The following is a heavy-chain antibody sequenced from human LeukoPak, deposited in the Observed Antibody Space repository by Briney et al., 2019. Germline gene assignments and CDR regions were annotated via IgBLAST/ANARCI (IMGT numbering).Heavy chain of an antibody. CDR3: ASGLRGVVRGPSGY. Sequence: GGSLRLSCAASGFTFSDYYMHWIRQAPGKGLEWXXYISSIGSTIYYADPVKGRFTVSRDNAKNSLYLQMNSLRAEDTAVYYCASGLRGVVRGPSGYWGQGTLVTVSS. D-gene: IGHD3-10*01. CDR1: GFTFSDYY. CDR2: ISSIGSTI. V-gene: IGHV3-11*01. J-gene: IGHJ4*02.